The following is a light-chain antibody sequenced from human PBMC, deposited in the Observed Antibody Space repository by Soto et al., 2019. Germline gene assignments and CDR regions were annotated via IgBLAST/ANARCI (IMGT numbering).Light chain of an antibody. V-gene: IGKV3-20*01. CDR2: GAS. CDR1: QNFSNNN. Sequence: EPDLTHSSHTVSLSRRESATLSCRASQNFSNNNRASYEQKPSQSPTLLXYGASNRATGIPDRLSGSGSGTDLTLTSSRLKPEDSAVYYGQQHATTFGQGTKVDIK. J-gene: IGKJ1*01. CDR3: QQHATT.